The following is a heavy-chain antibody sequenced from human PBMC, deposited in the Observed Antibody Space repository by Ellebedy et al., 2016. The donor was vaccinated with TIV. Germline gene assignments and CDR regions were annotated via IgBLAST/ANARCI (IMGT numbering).Heavy chain of an antibody. J-gene: IGHJ4*02. D-gene: IGHD2-15*01. V-gene: IGHV3-23*01. Sequence: PGGSLRLSCAASGFTITAHGMTLVRQAPGKGLEWVSSLTFDGKNTFYANSVKGRFTISRDSSKNTLYLQLNSLTPEDTALYYCARGSFAPDYWGRGTLVTVSS. CDR1: GFTITAHG. CDR2: LTFDGKNT. CDR3: ARGSFAPDY.